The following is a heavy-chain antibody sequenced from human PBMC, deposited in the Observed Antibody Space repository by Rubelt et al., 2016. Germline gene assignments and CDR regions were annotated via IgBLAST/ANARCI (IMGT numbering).Heavy chain of an antibody. Sequence: QVQLVQSGSELKKPGASVKVSSKASGYTFTRYTMNWVRRAPGQGLEWMGWITTNTGNPTYARGFTGRVVFSLDTAVSTAYLQISSLKPEDTAVYYCARDYTYYYYGRDVWGQGTTVTVSS. CDR3: ARDYTYYYYGRDV. CDR2: ITTNTGNP. V-gene: IGHV7-4-1*02. D-gene: IGHD2-8*01. J-gene: IGHJ6*02. CDR1: GYTFTRYT.